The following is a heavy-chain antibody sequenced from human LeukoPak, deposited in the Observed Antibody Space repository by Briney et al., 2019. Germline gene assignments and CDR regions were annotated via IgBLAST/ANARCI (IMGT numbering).Heavy chain of an antibody. V-gene: IGHV3-48*02. Sequence: PGGSLRLSCAASGFTFSSYSMNWVRQAPGKGLEWVSYISSSSSTIYYADSVKGRFTISRDNAKNSLYLQMNSLRDEDTAVYYCARSHWWLTGDDQPYPHWYFDLWGRGALVTVSS. CDR2: ISSSSSTI. D-gene: IGHD7-27*01. CDR1: GFTFSSYS. J-gene: IGHJ2*01. CDR3: ARSHWWLTGDDQPYPHWYFDL.